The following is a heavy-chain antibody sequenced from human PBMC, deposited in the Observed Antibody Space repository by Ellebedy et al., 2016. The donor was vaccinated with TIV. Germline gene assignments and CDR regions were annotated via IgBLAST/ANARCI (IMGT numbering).Heavy chain of an antibody. Sequence: MPGGSLRLSCAVYGGSFSGYYWSWIRQPPGKGLEWIGEINHSGSTNYNPSPKSRVTISVDTSKNQFSLKLSSVTAADTAVYYCARLYVAPDYWGQGTLVTVSS. CDR3: ARLYVAPDY. CDR2: INHSGST. D-gene: IGHD5-12*01. CDR1: GGSFSGYY. V-gene: IGHV4-34*01. J-gene: IGHJ4*02.